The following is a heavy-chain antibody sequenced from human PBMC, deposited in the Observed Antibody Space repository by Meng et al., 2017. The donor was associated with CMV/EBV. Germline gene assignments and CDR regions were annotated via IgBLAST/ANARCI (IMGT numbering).Heavy chain of an antibody. CDR1: GFTFDDYA. J-gene: IGHJ6*02. D-gene: IGHD2-2*01. CDR2: ISWNSGSI. Sequence: SCAASGFTFDDYAMHWVRQAPGKGLEWVSGISWNSGSIGYADSVKGRFTISRDNAKNSLYLQMNSLRAEDTASYYCAKDNVRYCSSTSCFVNGMDVWGQGTTVTVSS. CDR3: AKDNVRYCSSTSCFVNGMDV. V-gene: IGHV3-9*01.